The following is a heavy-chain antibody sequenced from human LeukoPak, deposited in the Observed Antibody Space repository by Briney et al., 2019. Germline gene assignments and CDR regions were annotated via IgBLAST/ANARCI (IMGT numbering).Heavy chain of an antibody. CDR1: GGSISSGDYY. J-gene: IGHJ6*02. V-gene: IGHV4-30-4*01. D-gene: IGHD6-13*01. CDR2: IYYSGST. CDR3: ARGGSRIAAASYGMDV. Sequence: SGTLSLTCTVSGGSISSGDYYWSWIRQPPGKGLEWVGYIYYSGSTYYNPSLKSRVTISVDTSKNQFSLKLSSVTAADTAVYYCARGGSRIAAASYGMDVWGQGTTVTVS.